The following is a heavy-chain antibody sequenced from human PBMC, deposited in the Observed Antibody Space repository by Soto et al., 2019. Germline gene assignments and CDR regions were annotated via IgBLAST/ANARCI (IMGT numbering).Heavy chain of an antibody. CDR2: INAGNGNT. J-gene: IGHJ4*02. V-gene: IGHV1-3*01. D-gene: IGHD5-18*01. CDR3: ARDPGYSYGYN. CDR1: GYTFTSYA. Sequence: QVQLVQSGAEVKKPGASVKVSCKASGYTFTSYAMHWVRQAPGQRLEWMGWINAGNGNTKYSQKFHGRVTITRDTSASTASMELSILRSEDTAVYYWARDPGYSYGYNWGQGNLVTVSS.